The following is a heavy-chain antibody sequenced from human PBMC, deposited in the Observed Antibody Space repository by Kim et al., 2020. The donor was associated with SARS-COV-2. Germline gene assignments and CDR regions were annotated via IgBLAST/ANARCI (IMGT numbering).Heavy chain of an antibody. J-gene: IGHJ6*02. Sequence: YADSGKGRFTISRDNSKNTLYLQMNSLGAEDTAVYYCARVSGIAAALVGGMDVWGQGTTVTVSS. CDR3: ARVSGIAAALVGGMDV. V-gene: IGHV3-33*01. D-gene: IGHD6-13*01.